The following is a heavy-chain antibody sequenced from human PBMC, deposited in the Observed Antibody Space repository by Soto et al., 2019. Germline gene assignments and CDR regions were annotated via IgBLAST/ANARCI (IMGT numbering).Heavy chain of an antibody. CDR1: GFTVSSYE. CDR2: ISSSGSTI. V-gene: IGHV3-48*03. J-gene: IGHJ6*02. Sequence: GGSLGLSCAAPGFTVSSYEMNVVLQAPGKGLEWVSYISSSGSTIYYADSVKGRFTISRDNAKNSLYLQMNSLRAEDTAVYYCARGRNYDFWSGYYPTGMDVWGQGTTVTAP. CDR3: ARGRNYDFWSGYYPTGMDV. D-gene: IGHD3-3*01.